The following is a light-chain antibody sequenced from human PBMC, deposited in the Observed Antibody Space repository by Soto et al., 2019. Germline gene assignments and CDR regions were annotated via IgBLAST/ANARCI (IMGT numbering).Light chain of an antibody. V-gene: IGKV3-20*01. CDR3: QQYGTSPPWT. CDR1: QNLGTLY. CDR2: SAS. J-gene: IGKJ1*01. Sequence: EIVLTQSPGTLSLSPGERGTLSCRASQNLGTLYLAWFQQKSGQAPRLLIYSASRRATGIPDRFSASGSGTDFTLTISRLEPEDFAVYFCQQYGTSPPWTFGQGTKVDIK.